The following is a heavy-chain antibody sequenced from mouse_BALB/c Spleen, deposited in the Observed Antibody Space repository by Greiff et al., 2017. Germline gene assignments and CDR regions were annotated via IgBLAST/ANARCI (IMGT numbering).Heavy chain of an antibody. J-gene: IGHJ1*01. D-gene: IGHD2-3*01. Sequence: EVKLVESGAELVKPGASVKLSCTASGFNIKDTYMHWVKQRPEQGLEWIGRIDPANGNTKYDPKFQGKATITADTSSNTAYLQLSSLTSEDTAVYYCARGGGYYEGWYFDVWGAGTTVTVSS. CDR1: GFNIKDTY. CDR2: IDPANGNT. V-gene: IGHV14-3*02. CDR3: ARGGGYYEGWYFDV.